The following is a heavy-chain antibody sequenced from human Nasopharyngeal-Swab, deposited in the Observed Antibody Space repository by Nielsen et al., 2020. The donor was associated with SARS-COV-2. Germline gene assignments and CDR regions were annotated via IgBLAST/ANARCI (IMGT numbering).Heavy chain of an antibody. CDR3: ARVGYCSSTSCYPTALDAFDI. V-gene: IGHV4-59*01. CDR1: GGSISSYY. D-gene: IGHD2-2*03. Sequence: SETLSLTRTVSGGSISSYYWSWIRQPPGKGLEWIGYIYYSGSTNYNPSLKSRVTISVDTSKNQFSLKLSSVTAADTAVYYCARVGYCSSTSCYPTALDAFDIWGQGTMVTVSS. CDR2: IYYSGST. J-gene: IGHJ3*02.